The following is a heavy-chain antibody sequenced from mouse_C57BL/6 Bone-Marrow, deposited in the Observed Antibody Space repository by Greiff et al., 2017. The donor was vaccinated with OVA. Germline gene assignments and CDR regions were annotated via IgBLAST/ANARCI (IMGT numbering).Heavy chain of an antibody. D-gene: IGHD2-4*01. CDR3: ARSGVYDYDVDY. CDR2: IYPRSGNT. CDR1: GYTFTSYG. J-gene: IGHJ2*01. Sequence: QVQLQQSGAELARPGASVKLSCKASGYTFTSYGISWVKQRTGPGLEWIGEIYPRSGNTYYNEKFKGKATLTAAKSSSTAYMELRSLTSEDSAVYFCARSGVYDYDVDYWGQGTTLTVSS. V-gene: IGHV1-81*01.